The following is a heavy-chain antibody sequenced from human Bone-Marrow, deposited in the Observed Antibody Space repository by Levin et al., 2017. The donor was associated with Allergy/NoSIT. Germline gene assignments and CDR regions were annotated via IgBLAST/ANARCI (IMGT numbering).Heavy chain of an antibody. D-gene: IGHD3-10*01. Sequence: SVKVSCKASGGTLSNYAISWVRQAPGQGLEWMGGIIPAFGSTNYAQKFQGRVTITADESTRTSHMELRSLGFEDTAVYYCARARGGFYGSGSFDFWGQGTLVTVSS. CDR2: IIPAFGST. J-gene: IGHJ4*02. V-gene: IGHV1-69*13. CDR1: GGTLSNYA. CDR3: ARARGGFYGSGSFDF.